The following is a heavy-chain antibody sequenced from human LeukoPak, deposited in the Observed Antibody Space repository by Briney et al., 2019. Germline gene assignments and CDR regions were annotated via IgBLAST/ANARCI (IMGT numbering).Heavy chain of an antibody. V-gene: IGHV3-21*01. CDR3: ARDGEYYDSSGYYSY. CDR2: ISSSSSYI. J-gene: IGHJ4*02. CDR1: GFTFSSYS. Sequence: PGGSLRLSCAASGFTFSSYSMNWVRQAPGKGLEWVSSISSSSSYIYYADSVKGRFTISRDNAKNSLYLQMNSLGAEDTAVYYCARDGEYYDSSGYYSYWGQGTLVTVSS. D-gene: IGHD3-22*01.